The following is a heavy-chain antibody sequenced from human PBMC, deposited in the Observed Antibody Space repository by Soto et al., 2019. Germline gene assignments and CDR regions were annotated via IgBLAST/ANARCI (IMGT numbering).Heavy chain of an antibody. CDR3: ARHDPTTVTFDY. J-gene: IGHJ4*02. Sequence: SETLSLTCTVSGGSISSYYWSWIRQPPGKGLEWIGYIYYSGSTNYNPSLKSRVTISVDTSKNQFSLKLSSVTAADTAVYYCARHDPTTVTFDYWGQGTLVTSPQ. D-gene: IGHD4-17*01. CDR2: IYYSGST. CDR1: GGSISSYY. V-gene: IGHV4-59*08.